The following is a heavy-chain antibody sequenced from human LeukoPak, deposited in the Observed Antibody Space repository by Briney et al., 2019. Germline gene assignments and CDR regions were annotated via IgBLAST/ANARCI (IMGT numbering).Heavy chain of an antibody. J-gene: IGHJ4*02. V-gene: IGHV3-53*01. CDR1: GFTVSDNY. Sequence: GGSLRLSCAVSGFTVSDNYMSWVRQAPGKGLEWVSLIYSGDTTLYADSVKGRFTISRDNAKNSLYLQMNSLRAEDTALYYCARGYFVRNDYWGQGTLVTVSS. D-gene: IGHD3-10*02. CDR3: ARGYFVRNDY. CDR2: IYSGDTT.